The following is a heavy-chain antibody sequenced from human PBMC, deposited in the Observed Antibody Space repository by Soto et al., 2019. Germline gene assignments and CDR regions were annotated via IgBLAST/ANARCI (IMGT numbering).Heavy chain of an antibody. CDR1: GGSISSYY. Sequence: QVQLQESGPGLVKPSETLSLTCTVSGGSISSYYWSWIRQPAGKGLEWIGRIYTSGSTNYNPSLKSRVTMSVDTSKNQFSLKLSSVTAADTAVYYCASESLAAAGTLRYYYYGMDVWGQGTTVTVSS. D-gene: IGHD6-13*01. CDR3: ASESLAAAGTLRYYYYGMDV. J-gene: IGHJ6*02. V-gene: IGHV4-4*07. CDR2: IYTSGST.